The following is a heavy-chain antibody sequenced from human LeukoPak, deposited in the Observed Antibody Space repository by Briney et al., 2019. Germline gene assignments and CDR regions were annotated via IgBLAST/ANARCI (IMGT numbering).Heavy chain of an antibody. Sequence: ASGKVSCKASGYTFTDYYIHWVRQAPGQGLEWMGWISPNSGGTSYVQKFQGRVSMTRDTPSTTAYVELSRLRSDDTAVYYCARSGMVRGFDPWGQGTLVTVSS. D-gene: IGHD3-10*01. CDR3: ARSGMVRGFDP. CDR2: ISPNSGGT. CDR1: GYTFTDYY. J-gene: IGHJ5*02. V-gene: IGHV1-2*02.